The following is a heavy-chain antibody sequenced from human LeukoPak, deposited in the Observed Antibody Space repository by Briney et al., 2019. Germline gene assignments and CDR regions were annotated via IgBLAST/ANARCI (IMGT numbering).Heavy chain of an antibody. Sequence: PSETLSLTCTVSGGSISSSSYYWGWIRQPPGKGLEWIGSIYYSGSTYYNPSLKSRVTISVDTSKNQFSLKLSSVTAADTAVYYCATLRFLEWIDFDYWGQGTLVTVSS. J-gene: IGHJ4*02. V-gene: IGHV4-39*01. CDR3: ATLRFLEWIDFDY. CDR2: IYYSGST. CDR1: GGSISSSSYY. D-gene: IGHD3-3*01.